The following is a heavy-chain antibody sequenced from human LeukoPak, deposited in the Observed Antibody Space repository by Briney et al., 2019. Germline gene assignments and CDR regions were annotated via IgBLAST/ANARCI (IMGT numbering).Heavy chain of an antibody. CDR1: GFTFDDYA. Sequence: GGSLRLSCAASGFTFDDYAMHWVRQAPGKGLEWVSGISWNSGSIGYADSVKGRFTISRDNAKNSLYLQMNSLRAEDTAVYYCAREGMGLVPAALDAFDIWGQGTMVTVSS. V-gene: IGHV3-9*01. D-gene: IGHD2-2*01. CDR2: ISWNSGSI. CDR3: AREGMGLVPAALDAFDI. J-gene: IGHJ3*02.